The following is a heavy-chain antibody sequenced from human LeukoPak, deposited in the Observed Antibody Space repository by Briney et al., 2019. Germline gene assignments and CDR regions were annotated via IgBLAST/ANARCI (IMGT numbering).Heavy chain of an antibody. J-gene: IGHJ4*02. CDR2: IYYSAST. V-gene: IGHV4-39*01. Sequence: PSETLSLTCTVSGGFISSSSYYWGWIRQPPGKGLEWIGSIYYSASTYYHPSLKSRVTISVDTSKNQFSLKRSSVTAADTAVYYCARRRGYYGSGNYYGLDIDFWGQGTLVTVSS. CDR3: ARRRGYYGSGNYYGLDIDF. D-gene: IGHD3-10*01. CDR1: GGFISSSSYY.